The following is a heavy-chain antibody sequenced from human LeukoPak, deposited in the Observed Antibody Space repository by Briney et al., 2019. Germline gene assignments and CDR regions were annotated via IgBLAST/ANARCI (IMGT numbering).Heavy chain of an antibody. D-gene: IGHD3-16*01. Sequence: GGSLTLSCAASGFTFSSYWMSWVRQAPGKGLEWVANIKQDGSEKYYVDSVKGRFTISRDNAKNSLYLQMNSLRDEDTAAYYCARFLWGYYGMDVWGQGTTVTVSS. CDR2: IKQDGSEK. J-gene: IGHJ6*02. CDR3: ARFLWGYYGMDV. V-gene: IGHV3-7*01. CDR1: GFTFSSYW.